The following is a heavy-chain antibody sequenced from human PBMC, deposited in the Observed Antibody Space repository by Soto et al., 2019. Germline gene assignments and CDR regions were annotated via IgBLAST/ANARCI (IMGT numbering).Heavy chain of an antibody. Sequence: PGESLKISCKGSGYSFTSYWIFWVRQMPVKGLEWMGIIYPCYSDTRYSPSFQGHVTVSSCNSVSTSYLQLISLKASCTAMYYCXTLDIVVVVAATGAFDIWGQGTMVTVSS. J-gene: IGHJ3*02. CDR2: IYPCYSDT. CDR1: GYSFTSYW. V-gene: IGHV5-51*01. D-gene: IGHD2-15*01. CDR3: XTLDIVVVVAATGAFDI.